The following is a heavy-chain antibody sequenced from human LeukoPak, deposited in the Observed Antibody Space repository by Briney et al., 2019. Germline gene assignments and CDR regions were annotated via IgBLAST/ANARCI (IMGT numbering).Heavy chain of an antibody. CDR2: INHSGST. CDR1: GGSFSGYY. CDR3: ARGASYYAPFDY. J-gene: IGHJ4*02. V-gene: IGHV4-34*01. Sequence: SETLSLTCAVYGGSFSGYYWSWIRQPPGKGLEWIGEINHSGSTNYNPSLKSRVTISVDTSKNQFSLKLSSVPAADTAVYYCARGASYYAPFDYWGQGTLVTVSS. D-gene: IGHD3-10*01.